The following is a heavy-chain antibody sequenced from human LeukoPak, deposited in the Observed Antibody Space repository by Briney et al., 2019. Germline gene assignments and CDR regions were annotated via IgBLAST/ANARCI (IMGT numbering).Heavy chain of an antibody. J-gene: IGHJ6*03. CDR2: INPNSGGT. D-gene: IGHD6-6*01. CDR1: GYTFTGYY. Sequence: GASVKVSCKASGYTFTGYYMHWVRQAPGQGLEWMGWINPNSGGTNYAQKFQGRVTMTRDTSISTAYMVLSRLRSDDTAVYYCARQLGGSSSRLGYYYYYMDVWGKGTTVTVSS. V-gene: IGHV1-2*02. CDR3: ARQLGGSSSRLGYYYYYMDV.